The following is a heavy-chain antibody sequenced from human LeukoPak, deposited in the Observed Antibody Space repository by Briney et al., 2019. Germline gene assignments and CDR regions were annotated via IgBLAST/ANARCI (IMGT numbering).Heavy chain of an antibody. J-gene: IGHJ4*02. CDR2: IRSKANSYAT. D-gene: IGHD3-10*01. Sequence: TGGSLRLSCAASGFTFSGSAMHWVRQASGKGLEWVGRIRSKANSYATAYAASVKGRFTISRDDSKNTAYLQMNSPKTEDTAVYYCTRRGRVNDYWGQGTLVTVSS. CDR1: GFTFSGSA. V-gene: IGHV3-73*01. CDR3: TRRGRVNDY.